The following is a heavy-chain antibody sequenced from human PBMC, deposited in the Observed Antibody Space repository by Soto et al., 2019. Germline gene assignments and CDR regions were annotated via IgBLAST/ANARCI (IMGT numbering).Heavy chain of an antibody. CDR3: ARVGVYTAMVTYWFDP. CDR2: IIPIFGTA. D-gene: IGHD5-18*01. CDR1: GGTFSSYA. V-gene: IGHV1-69*13. J-gene: IGHJ5*02. Sequence: SVKVSSKASGGTFSSYAISWVRQAPGQGLEWMGGIIPIFGTANYAQKFQGRVTITADESTSTAYMELSSLRSEDTAVYYCARVGVYTAMVTYWFDPWGQGTLVIVSS.